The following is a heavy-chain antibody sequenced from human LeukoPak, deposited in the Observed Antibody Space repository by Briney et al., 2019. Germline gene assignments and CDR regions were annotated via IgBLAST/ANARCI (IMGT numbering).Heavy chain of an antibody. CDR2: IYYSGST. D-gene: IGHD5-24*01. CDR1: GGSINGYY. CDR3: ARSRRHGFFFFDY. Sequence: PSETLSLTCTISGGSINGYYWSWIRQPPGKGLEWIGYIYYSGSTNYNPSLTSRVTISVDTSKNQFSLWLSSVTAADTAVYYCARSRRHGFFFFDYWGQGTLVTVSS. J-gene: IGHJ4*02. V-gene: IGHV4-59*01.